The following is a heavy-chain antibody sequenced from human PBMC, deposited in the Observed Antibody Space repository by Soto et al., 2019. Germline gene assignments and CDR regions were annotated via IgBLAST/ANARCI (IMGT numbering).Heavy chain of an antibody. CDR3: ARAVDSSSWAPNWFDP. CDR2: IIPIFGTA. V-gene: IGHV1-69*01. J-gene: IGHJ5*02. Sequence: QVQLVQSGAEVKKPGSSVKVSCKASGGTFSSYAISWVRQAPGQGLEWMGGIIPIFGTANYAQKFQGRVTIAAEESTSPAYMELSGLRSEDTAVYYCARAVDSSSWAPNWFDPWGQGTLVTVSS. D-gene: IGHD6-13*01. CDR1: GGTFSSYA.